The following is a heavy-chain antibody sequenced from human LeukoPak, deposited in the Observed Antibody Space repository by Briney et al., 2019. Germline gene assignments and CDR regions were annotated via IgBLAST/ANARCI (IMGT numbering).Heavy chain of an antibody. J-gene: IGHJ3*02. D-gene: IGHD3-3*01. Sequence: ASVKVSCKASGYTFTSYGISWVRQAPGQGLEWMGWINAYNGNTNYAQKLQGRVTMTTDTSTSTAYMELRSLRSDDTAVYYCAREGRITIFGVVPDAFDIWGQGTMVAVSS. CDR2: INAYNGNT. CDR1: GYTFTSYG. V-gene: IGHV1-18*01. CDR3: AREGRITIFGVVPDAFDI.